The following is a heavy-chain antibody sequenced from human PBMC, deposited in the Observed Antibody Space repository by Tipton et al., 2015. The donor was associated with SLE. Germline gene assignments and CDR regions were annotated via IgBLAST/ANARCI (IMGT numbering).Heavy chain of an antibody. V-gene: IGHV4-59*12. Sequence: TLSLTCTVSGGSIRSYYWSWIRQPPGKGLEWIGSIYYSGSTYYNPSLKSRVTISVDRSKNQFSLKLSSVTAADTAVYYCASLGYCSGGSCYSFDYWGQGTLVTVSS. CDR2: IYYSGST. J-gene: IGHJ4*02. CDR3: ASLGYCSGGSCYSFDY. D-gene: IGHD2-15*01. CDR1: GGSIRSYY.